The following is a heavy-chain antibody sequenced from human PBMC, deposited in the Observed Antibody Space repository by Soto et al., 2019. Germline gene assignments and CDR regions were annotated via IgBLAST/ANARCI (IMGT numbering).Heavy chain of an antibody. CDR2: IKEDGSDK. D-gene: IGHD6-19*01. CDR1: GFTFSNYW. CDR3: AREGVGIAVAGKFDY. V-gene: IGHV3-7*01. J-gene: IGHJ4*02. Sequence: GGSLRLSCTASGFTFSNYWMTWVRQAPGKGLEWVANIKEDGSDKYYVDSVKGRFTISRDNAKNALYLQMNSLRAEDTAVYYCAREGVGIAVAGKFDYWGQGTLVTVSS.